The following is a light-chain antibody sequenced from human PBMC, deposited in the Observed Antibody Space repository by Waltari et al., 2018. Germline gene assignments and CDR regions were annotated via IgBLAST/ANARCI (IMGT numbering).Light chain of an antibody. J-gene: IGLJ1*01. CDR2: SND. V-gene: IGLV1-44*01. CDR3: ATWDASLNGHV. CDR1: SSNIGSHS. Sequence: QSVLTQPPSASGTPGQRVTITCSGRSSNIGSHSVNWFQHLPGTAPKLLISSNDQRPSGVPDRFSGSKSGTSASLAISGLQSEDEADYYCATWDASLNGHVFGTGTKVTVL.